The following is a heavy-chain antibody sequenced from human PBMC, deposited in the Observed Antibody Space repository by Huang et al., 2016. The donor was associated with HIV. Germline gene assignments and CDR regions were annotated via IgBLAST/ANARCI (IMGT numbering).Heavy chain of an antibody. D-gene: IGHD3-10*01. Sequence: QVQMVQSGAEVKKPGASVKVSCKGSGYTLTRYGISWVRQAPGQGLEWMGGISGDTGYTNDAEKFQGRVTLTTDSSTNTAYMELRSLRYDDTAVYYCARESVWFGELYFDYWGQGTLVAVSS. CDR2: ISGDTGYT. V-gene: IGHV1-18*04. J-gene: IGHJ4*02. CDR1: GYTLTRYG. CDR3: ARESVWFGELYFDY.